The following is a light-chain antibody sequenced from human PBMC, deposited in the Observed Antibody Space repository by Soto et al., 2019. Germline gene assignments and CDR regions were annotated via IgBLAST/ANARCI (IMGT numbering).Light chain of an antibody. CDR1: SSNIGAGYD. CDR3: RSYDSSLSPVV. Sequence: QSVLTQPPSVSGAPGQRVTISCTGSSSNIGAGYDVHWYQQLPGTAPKLLIYGNSNRPSGVPDRFSGSKSGTSASLAITGLQAEDEADYYCRSYDSSLSPVVFGGGTKVTVL. J-gene: IGLJ2*01. V-gene: IGLV1-40*01. CDR2: GNS.